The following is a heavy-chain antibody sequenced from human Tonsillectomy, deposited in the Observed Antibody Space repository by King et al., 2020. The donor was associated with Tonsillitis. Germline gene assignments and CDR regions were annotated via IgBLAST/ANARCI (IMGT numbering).Heavy chain of an antibody. CDR1: GFTFSTYA. V-gene: IGHV3-23*04. J-gene: IGHJ6*03. CDR2: IGSSGAST. CDR3: AKYEGAYYYYYMDV. Sequence: VQLVESGGGLVQPGGSLRLSCAASGFTFSTYAMTWVRQAPGKGLEWVSAIGSSGASTYYADSVKGRFTISRDNSKNTLSLQMDSLRAEDTAIYYCAKYEGAYYYYYMDVWGKGTTVTVSS. D-gene: IGHD2-8*01.